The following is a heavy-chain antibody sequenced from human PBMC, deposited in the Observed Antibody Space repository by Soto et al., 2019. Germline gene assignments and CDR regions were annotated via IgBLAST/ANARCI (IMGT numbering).Heavy chain of an antibody. Sequence: EVQLVESGGGLVQPGGSLRLSCAASGFTFSNYEMNWVRQTPGKGLEWVSYISYTGSTIYYADSVRGRFTISRDNSKNSLYLQMNSLRAEDTAVYYCARGLRTYYDRSGLHYWGQGTLVTVSS. V-gene: IGHV3-48*03. J-gene: IGHJ4*02. D-gene: IGHD3-22*01. CDR3: ARGLRTYYDRSGLHY. CDR1: GFTFSNYE. CDR2: ISYTGSTI.